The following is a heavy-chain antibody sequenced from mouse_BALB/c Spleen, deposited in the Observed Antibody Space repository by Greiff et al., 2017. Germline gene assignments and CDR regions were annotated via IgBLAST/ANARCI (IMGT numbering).Heavy chain of an antibody. J-gene: IGHJ4*01. D-gene: IGHD2-1*01. CDR2: IYWDDDK. CDR3: ARRGYYGNDYYAMDY. CDR1: GFSLSTSGMG. V-gene: IGHV8-12*01. Sequence: QVTLNESGPGILQPSQTLSLTCSFSGFSLSTSGMGVSWIRQPSGKGLEWQAHIYWDDDKRYNPFLKSRLTISKDTSRNQVFLKITSVYTADTATYYCARRGYYGNDYYAMDYWGQGTSVTVSS.